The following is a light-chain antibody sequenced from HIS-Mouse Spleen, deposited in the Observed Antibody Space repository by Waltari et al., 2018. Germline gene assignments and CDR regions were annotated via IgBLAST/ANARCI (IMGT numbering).Light chain of an antibody. CDR3: AAWDDSLSGHVV. V-gene: IGLV1-47*01. J-gene: IGLJ2*01. Sequence: QSVLTQPPPASGTPGQGVTISCSGSSSNIGSNYVYWYQQLPGTAPKLLIYRNNQRPSGVPDRFSGSKSGTSASLAISGLRSEDEADYYCAAWDDSLSGHVVFGGGTKLTVL. CDR2: RNN. CDR1: SSNIGSNY.